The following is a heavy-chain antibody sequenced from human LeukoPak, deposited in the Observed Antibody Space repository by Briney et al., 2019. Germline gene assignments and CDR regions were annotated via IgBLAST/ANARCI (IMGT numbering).Heavy chain of an antibody. CDR2: ISGSGGST. CDR3: AKRRGSSAGTASDI. Sequence: GGSLRLSCAASGFTFSSFAMSWVRQAPGKGLEWVSAISGSGGSTYYADSVKGRFTISRDNSKNTVYLQMNSLRAEDTAVYYCAKRRGSSAGTASDIWGQGTMVTVSS. V-gene: IGHV3-23*01. D-gene: IGHD6-13*01. CDR1: GFTFSSFA. J-gene: IGHJ3*02.